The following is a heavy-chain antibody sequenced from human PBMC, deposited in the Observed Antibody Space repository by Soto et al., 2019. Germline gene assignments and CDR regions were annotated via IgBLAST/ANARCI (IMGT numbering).Heavy chain of an antibody. CDR1: GGSISSGDYY. CDR3: AVSIGARYFDY. CDR2: IYYSGST. Sequence: PSETLSLTCTVSGGSISSGDYYWSWIRQPPGKGLEWIGYIYYSGSTYYNPSLKSRFTMSVDTSKNQFSLKLSSVTAADTAVYYCAVSIGARYFDYWGQGTLVTVSS. D-gene: IGHD6-6*01. V-gene: IGHV4-30-4*01. J-gene: IGHJ4*02.